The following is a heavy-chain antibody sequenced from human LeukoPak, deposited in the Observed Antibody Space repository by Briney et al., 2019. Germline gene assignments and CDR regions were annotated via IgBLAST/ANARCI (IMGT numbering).Heavy chain of an antibody. V-gene: IGHV3-53*01. CDR2: IYSGGNT. CDR3: GRESARGGSYFIDAFDI. CDR1: GFTVSSNY. D-gene: IGHD3-10*01. Sequence: PGGSLRLSCVVSGFTVSSNYMSWVRQAPGKGLEWVSIIYSGGNTYYADSVKGRFTISRDNSKNTLYLQMNSLRAEDTAVYYCGRESARGGSYFIDAFDIWGQGTMVTVSS. J-gene: IGHJ3*02.